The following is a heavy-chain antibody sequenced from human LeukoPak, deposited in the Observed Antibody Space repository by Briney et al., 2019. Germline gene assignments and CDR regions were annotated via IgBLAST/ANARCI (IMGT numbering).Heavy chain of an antibody. CDR2: IVVGSGNT. Sequence: ASVKVSCKASGFTFTSSALQWVRQARGHRLEWIGCIVVGSGNTNYAQKFQERVTITRDMSTSLVYMELSSLRSEDTAVYYCAAEAAYYYDSRDAFDVWGQGTMVTVSS. CDR1: GFTFTSSA. J-gene: IGHJ3*01. CDR3: AAEAAYYYDSRDAFDV. V-gene: IGHV1-58*01. D-gene: IGHD3-22*01.